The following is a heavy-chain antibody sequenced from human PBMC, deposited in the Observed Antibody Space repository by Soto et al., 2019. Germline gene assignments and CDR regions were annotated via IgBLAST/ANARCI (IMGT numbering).Heavy chain of an antibody. D-gene: IGHD3-3*01. CDR2: IKSKTDGGTT. Sequence: GGSLRLSCAASGFTFSGAWMSWVRQAPGKGLEWVGRIKSKTDGGTTDYVAPVKGRFTISRDDSKNMVYLQMNNLKTEDTAVYYCITQRTIFGEVFIAWGQGTLVTVSS. J-gene: IGHJ5*02. CDR1: GFTFSGAW. V-gene: IGHV3-15*01. CDR3: ITQRTIFGEVFIA.